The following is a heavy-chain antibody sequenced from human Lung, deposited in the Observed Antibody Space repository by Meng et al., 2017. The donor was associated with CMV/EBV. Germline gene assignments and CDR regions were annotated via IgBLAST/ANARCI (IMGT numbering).Heavy chain of an antibody. CDR3: ARASYGSGSPLGESWFDP. D-gene: IGHD3-10*01. CDR1: GGSISSGGYY. V-gene: IGHV4-31*03. CDR2: IHSSGST. Sequence: GHRQDSVPGLVKPSQTLSLTCTVSGGSISSGGYYWSWIRQHPGKGLEWIGYIHSSGSTYYNPSLRSRLTISVDTSKNQFSLKLSSVTAADTAVYYCARASYGSGSPLGESWFDPWGQGTLVTVSS. J-gene: IGHJ5*02.